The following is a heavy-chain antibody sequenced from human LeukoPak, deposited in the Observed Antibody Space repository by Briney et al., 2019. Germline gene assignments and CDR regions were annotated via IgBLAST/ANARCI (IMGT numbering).Heavy chain of an antibody. J-gene: IGHJ4*02. CDR3: AKAPTPTLGELSLPQYYFDY. Sequence: GGSLRLSCAASGFTFSSYGMSWVRQAPGKGLEWVSAISGSGGSTYYADSVKGRFTISRDNSKNTLYLQMNSLRAEDTAVYYCAKAPTPTLGELSLPQYYFDYWGQGTLVTVSS. V-gene: IGHV3-23*01. CDR2: ISGSGGST. D-gene: IGHD3-16*02. CDR1: GFTFSSYG.